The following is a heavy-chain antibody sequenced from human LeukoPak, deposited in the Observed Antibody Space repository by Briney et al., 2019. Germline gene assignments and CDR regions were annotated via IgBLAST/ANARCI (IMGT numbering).Heavy chain of an antibody. J-gene: IGHJ4*02. V-gene: IGHV1-69*06. CDR2: IIPIFGTA. CDR1: GGTFSSYA. CDR3: ARALKEAPSSWYSIAVAGSYYFDY. Sequence: SVKVSCKASGGTFSSYAISWVRQAPGQALEWMGGIIPIFGTANYAQKFQGRVTITADKSTSTAYMELSSLRSEDTAVYYCARALKEAPSSWYSIAVAGSYYFDYWGQGTLVTVSS. D-gene: IGHD6-19*01.